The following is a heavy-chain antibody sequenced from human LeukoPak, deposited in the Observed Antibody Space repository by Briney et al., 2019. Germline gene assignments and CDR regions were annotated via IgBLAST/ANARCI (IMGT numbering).Heavy chain of an antibody. V-gene: IGHV4-59*01. CDR1: GGSISTYF. J-gene: IGHJ4*02. CDR2: IYYSGSA. CDR3: ARVRALSFYDSSGDLYYFDY. D-gene: IGHD3-22*01. Sequence: PSETLSLTCTVSGGSISTYFWTWIRQFPGKGLEWIGYIYYSGSANYNPSLKSRVTISVDMSKNQFSLKLSSVTAADTAVFYCARVRALSFYDSSGDLYYFDYWGQGTLVTVSS.